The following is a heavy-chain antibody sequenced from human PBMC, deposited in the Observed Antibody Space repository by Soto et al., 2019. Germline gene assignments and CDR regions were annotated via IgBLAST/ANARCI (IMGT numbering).Heavy chain of an antibody. CDR3: ATNYGSGYRAFDF. Sequence: QVQLVQSGAEVKKPGSSVKVSCKASSDTFSFYTINGVRQAPGLGLEWLGRINPILSMSNYAQYFQGRVTITADKSTSTAYMELSSLRSEDTAMYYRATNYGSGYRAFDFSGQGALVTVSS. CDR1: SDTFSFYT. V-gene: IGHV1-69*02. J-gene: IGHJ4*02. D-gene: IGHD3-10*01. CDR2: INPILSMS.